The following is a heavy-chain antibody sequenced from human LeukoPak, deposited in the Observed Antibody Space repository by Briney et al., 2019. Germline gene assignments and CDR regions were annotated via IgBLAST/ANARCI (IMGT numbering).Heavy chain of an antibody. J-gene: IGHJ6*03. V-gene: IGHV1-18*01. CDR2: INPNSGGT. CDR3: ARERPSSSRSYYYYMDV. D-gene: IGHD6-13*01. Sequence: ASVKVSCKASGYTFTSYGISWVRQAPGQGLEWMGWINPNSGGTNYAQKLQGRVTMTTDTSTSTAYMELRSLRSDDTAVYYCARERPSSSRSYYYYMDVWGKGTTVTVSS. CDR1: GYTFTSYG.